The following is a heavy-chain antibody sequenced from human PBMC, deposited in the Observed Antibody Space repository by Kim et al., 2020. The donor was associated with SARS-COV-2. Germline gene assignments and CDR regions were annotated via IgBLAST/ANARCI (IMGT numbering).Heavy chain of an antibody. Sequence: SGGSTYYADSVKGRFTISRDNSKNTLYVQMNSLRAEDTAVYYCARDKKLVRGQGTLVTVSS. CDR2: SGGST. J-gene: IGHJ4*02. D-gene: IGHD6-6*01. CDR3: ARDKKLV. V-gene: IGHV3-66*01.